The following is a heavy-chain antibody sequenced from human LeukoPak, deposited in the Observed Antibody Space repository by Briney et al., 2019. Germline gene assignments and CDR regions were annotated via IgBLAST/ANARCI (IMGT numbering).Heavy chain of an antibody. V-gene: IGHV5-51*01. CDR1: GYSFTSYW. Sequence: GESPKISCQGSGYSFTSYWIGWVRQMPGKGLEWMGIIYPGDSDTRYSPSFQGQVTISADKSINTAYLQWSSLKASDTAVYYCARVEDYGDYSVYWGQGTLVTVSS. CDR3: ARVEDYGDYSVY. CDR2: IYPGDSDT. J-gene: IGHJ4*02. D-gene: IGHD4-17*01.